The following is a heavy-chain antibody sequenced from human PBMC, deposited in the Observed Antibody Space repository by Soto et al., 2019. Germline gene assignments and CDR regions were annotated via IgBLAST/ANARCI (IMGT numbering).Heavy chain of an antibody. V-gene: IGHV5-51*01. J-gene: IGHJ4*02. CDR3: ASSVVVPSTMNYFDY. D-gene: IGHD2-15*01. Sequence: EPLKISNKGSGYSFANYWSAWMRQMPGKGLEWMGIIFPADSDTKYSPSFQGQVTISADKSISTAYLQWSSLKASDTAMYYCASSVVVPSTMNYFDYWGQGSLVTVSS. CDR1: GYSFANYW. CDR2: IFPADSDT.